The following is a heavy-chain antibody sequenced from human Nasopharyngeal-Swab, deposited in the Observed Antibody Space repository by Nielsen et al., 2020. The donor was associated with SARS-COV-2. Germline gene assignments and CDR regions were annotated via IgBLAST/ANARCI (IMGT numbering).Heavy chain of an antibody. CDR1: GFTFDDYA. CDR2: ISWNSGSI. CDR3: AKESVYGDYVHGAFDI. J-gene: IGHJ3*02. Sequence: SLKISCAASGFTFDDYAMHWVRQAPGKGLEWVSGISWNSGSIGYADSAKGRFTISRDSAKNSLYLQMNSLRAEDTALYYCAKESVYGDYVHGAFDIWGQGTMVTVSS. V-gene: IGHV3-9*01. D-gene: IGHD4-17*01.